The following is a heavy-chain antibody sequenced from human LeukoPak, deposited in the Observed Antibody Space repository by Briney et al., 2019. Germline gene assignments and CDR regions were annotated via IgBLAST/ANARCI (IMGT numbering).Heavy chain of an antibody. Sequence: GGSLRLSCAASGFTFTNYAMSWVRQAPAKGLEWVSTISAGGGTTYYADSVKGRFTISTDNSKNTLYLQMNSLRAEDTAVYFCAKVVRGDYSDYFDYWGQGTLVTVSS. CDR1: GFTFTNYA. D-gene: IGHD4-11*01. CDR3: AKVVRGDYSDYFDY. CDR2: ISAGGGTT. V-gene: IGHV3-23*01. J-gene: IGHJ4*02.